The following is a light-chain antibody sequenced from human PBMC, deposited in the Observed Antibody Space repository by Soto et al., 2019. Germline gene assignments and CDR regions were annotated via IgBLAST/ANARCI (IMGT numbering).Light chain of an antibody. CDR2: DAS. Sequence: DIHITQSPSTQSASVRYIFTITSRASQSSSSWLAWHQQTAGKAPKLLIYDASSLESGVPSRFSGSGSATEFTLTIRRLQADDFATYYRQQYNSYWTLGQGTKVDIK. CDR1: QSSSSW. CDR3: QQYNSYWT. V-gene: IGKV1-5*01. J-gene: IGKJ1*01.